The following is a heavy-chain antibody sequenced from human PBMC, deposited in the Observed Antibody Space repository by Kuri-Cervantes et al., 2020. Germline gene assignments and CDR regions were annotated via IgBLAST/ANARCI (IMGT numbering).Heavy chain of an antibody. CDR3: ARDGLGAAASLAFDI. V-gene: IGHV1-2*04. J-gene: IGHJ3*02. Sequence: ASVKVSCKASGYTFTGYYMHWVRQAPGQGLEWMGWINPNSGGTNYAQKFQGWVTMTRDTSISTAYMELSRLRSDDTAVYYCARDGLGAAASLAFDIWGQGTMVTV. CDR1: GYTFTGYY. CDR2: INPNSGGT. D-gene: IGHD6-13*01.